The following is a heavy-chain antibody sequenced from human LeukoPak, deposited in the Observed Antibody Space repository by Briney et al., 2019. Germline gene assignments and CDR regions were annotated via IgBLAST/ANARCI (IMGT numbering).Heavy chain of an antibody. D-gene: IGHD6-19*01. CDR1: GGSISSYY. J-gene: IGHJ4*02. V-gene: IGHV4-4*08. CDR2: IYTSGST. Sequence: PSETLSLTCTVSGGSISSYYWSWIRQPPGKGLEWIGRIYTSGSTNYNPSLKSRVTISVDTSKNQFSLKLSSVTAADTAVYYCARALYSSGWYFDYWGQGTLVTVSS. CDR3: ARALYSSGWYFDY.